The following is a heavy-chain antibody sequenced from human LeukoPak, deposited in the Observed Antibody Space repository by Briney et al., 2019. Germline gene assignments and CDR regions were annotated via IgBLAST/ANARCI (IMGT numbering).Heavy chain of an antibody. CDR3: AEGAAAGTGYFDY. CDR1: GFTFSSYG. V-gene: IGHV3-33*06. Sequence: GGSLRLSCAASGFTFSSYGMHWVRQAPGKGLEWVAVIWYDGSNKYYADSVKGRFTISRDNSKNTLYLQMNSLRAEDTAVYYCAEGAAAGTGYFDYWGQGTLVTVSS. D-gene: IGHD6-13*01. CDR2: IWYDGSNK. J-gene: IGHJ4*02.